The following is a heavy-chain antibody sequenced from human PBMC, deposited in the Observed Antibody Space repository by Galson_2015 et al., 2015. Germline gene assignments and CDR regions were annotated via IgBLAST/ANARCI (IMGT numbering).Heavy chain of an antibody. CDR1: GGAISSGGYY. Sequence: PLSLTCHVSGGAISSGGYYWTWIRQRPGKGLEWIGYIYYSGTIYSNPSLKSRLAISLNMSQNQFYLEMSSVTAADTAVYYCARTITLFGVGDGFNIWGQGTMVTVSS. CDR2: IYYSGTI. D-gene: IGHD3-3*01. CDR3: ARTITLFGVGDGFNI. J-gene: IGHJ3*02. V-gene: IGHV4-31*03.